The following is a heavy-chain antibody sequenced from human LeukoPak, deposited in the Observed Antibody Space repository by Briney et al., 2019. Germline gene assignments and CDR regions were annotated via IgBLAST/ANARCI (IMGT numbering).Heavy chain of an antibody. Sequence: ASVKVSCKASGYTFTSYYMHWVRQAPGQGLEWMGWINPNSGGTNYAQKFQGRVTMTRDTSISTAYMELSRLRSDDTAVYYCARVPPIAPYFDYWGQGTLVTVSS. CDR2: INPNSGGT. J-gene: IGHJ4*02. D-gene: IGHD6-13*01. V-gene: IGHV1-2*02. CDR1: GYTFTSYY. CDR3: ARVPPIAPYFDY.